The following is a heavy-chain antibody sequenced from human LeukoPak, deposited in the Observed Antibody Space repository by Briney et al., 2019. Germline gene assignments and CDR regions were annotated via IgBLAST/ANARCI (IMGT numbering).Heavy chain of an antibody. Sequence: PGGSLRLSCAASGFTFDDYAMHWVRPAPGKGLEWVSGISWNSGSIGYADSVKGRFTISRDNAKNSLYLQMNSLRAEDMALYYCAKDMSSSWYSALFDYWGQGTLVTVSS. CDR3: AKDMSSSWYSALFDY. V-gene: IGHV3-9*03. CDR1: GFTFDDYA. D-gene: IGHD6-13*01. J-gene: IGHJ4*02. CDR2: ISWNSGSI.